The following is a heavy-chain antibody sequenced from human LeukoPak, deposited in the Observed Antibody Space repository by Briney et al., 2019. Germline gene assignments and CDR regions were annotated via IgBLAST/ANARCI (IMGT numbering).Heavy chain of an antibody. V-gene: IGHV3-21*01. D-gene: IGHD2-21*02. CDR1: GFNFSSYS. Sequence: GGSLRLSCAASGFNFSSYSMNWVRQAPGKGLAWVSSISSSSSYIYYADSVKGRFTISRDNAKNSLYLQMNSLRAEDTAVYYCARDVVVTAEGGFDIWGQGTMVTVSS. CDR3: ARDVVVTAEGGFDI. CDR2: ISSSSSYI. J-gene: IGHJ3*02.